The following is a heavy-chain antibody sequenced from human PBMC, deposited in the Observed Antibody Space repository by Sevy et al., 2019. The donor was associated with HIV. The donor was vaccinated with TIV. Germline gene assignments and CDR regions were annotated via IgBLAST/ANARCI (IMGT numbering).Heavy chain of an antibody. J-gene: IGHJ5*02. V-gene: IGHV1-69*13. CDR3: AREGLKWDWFDP. CDR2: IIPIFGTA. Sequence: ASVKVSCKASGGTFSSYAISWVRQAPGQGLEWMGGIIPIFGTANYAQKFQGRVTITADESTSTAYMELSSLRSEDTAVYYCAREGLKWDWFDPWGQKTLVTVSS. D-gene: IGHD1-26*01. CDR1: GGTFSSYA.